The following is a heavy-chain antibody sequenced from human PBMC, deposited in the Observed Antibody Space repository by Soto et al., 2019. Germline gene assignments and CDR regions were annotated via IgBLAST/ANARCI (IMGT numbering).Heavy chain of an antibody. J-gene: IGHJ4*02. CDR1: GFTFSGSA. V-gene: IGHV3-73*01. CDR3: TPFYGSISEY. D-gene: IGHD3-10*01. Sequence: EVQLVESGGGLVQPGGSLKLSCAASGFTFSGSAMHWVRQASGKGLEWVGRIKNKANNYATAYGASVKGRFTVSRDDSKNTAYLQMNTLNTEDTAVYYCTPFYGSISEYWGQGTLVTVSS. CDR2: IKNKANNYAT.